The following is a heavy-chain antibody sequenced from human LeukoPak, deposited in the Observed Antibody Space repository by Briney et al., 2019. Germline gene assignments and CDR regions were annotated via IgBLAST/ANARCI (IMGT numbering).Heavy chain of an antibody. CDR3: AKDWGSFDY. CDR1: GFTFSSYG. V-gene: IGHV3-30*18. J-gene: IGHJ4*02. CDR2: ISYDGSNK. Sequence: GRSLRLSCAVSGFTFSSYGMHWVRQAPGKGLEWVAVISYDGSNKYYADSVKGRFTISRDKSKNTLYLQMNSLRAEDTAVYYCAKDWGSFDYWGQGTLVTVSS. D-gene: IGHD3-16*01.